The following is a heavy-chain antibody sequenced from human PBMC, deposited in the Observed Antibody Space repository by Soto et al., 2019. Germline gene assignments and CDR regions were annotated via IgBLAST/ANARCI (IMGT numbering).Heavy chain of an antibody. CDR3: ARDPSAGDSAGY. D-gene: IGHD2-21*01. CDR1: GGTFSSYT. Sequence: QVQLVQSGAEVKKPGSSVKVSCKASGGTFSSYTISWVRQAPGHGLEWMGRIIPIRGIANYAKKFQGGVPISEDKSTSTGYMERSSLRSEDTAVYYWARDPSAGDSAGYWGPGALVTVSS. V-gene: IGHV1-69*08. CDR2: IIPIRGIA. J-gene: IGHJ4*02.